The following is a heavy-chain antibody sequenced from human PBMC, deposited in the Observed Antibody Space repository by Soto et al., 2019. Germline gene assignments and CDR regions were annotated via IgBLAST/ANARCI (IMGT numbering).Heavy chain of an antibody. J-gene: IGHJ4*02. D-gene: IGHD3-22*01. CDR3: ARVWGVSNRRYYYDSSGLLY. Sequence: HPGGSLRISCVASVFTFRNHAMYWVRQAPGKGLERVSHIGGDGSSPLYVDSVRGRFTISRDNSKNTLFLQMNSLRVEDTAVYYCARVWGVSNRRYYYDSSGLLYWGQGTLVTVSS. CDR2: IGGDGSSP. CDR1: VFTFRNHA. V-gene: IGHV3-23*01.